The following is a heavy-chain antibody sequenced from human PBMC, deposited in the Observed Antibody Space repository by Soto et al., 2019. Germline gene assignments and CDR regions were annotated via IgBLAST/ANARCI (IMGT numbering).Heavy chain of an antibody. CDR1: GYTFTSYD. D-gene: IGHD6-19*01. CDR2: MNPNSGNT. V-gene: IGHV1-8*01. CDR3: AGTYSSGWYVNYYYGMDV. J-gene: IGHJ6*02. Sequence: QVQLVQSGAEVKKPGASVKVSCKASGYTFTSYDINWVRQATGQGLEWMGWMNPNSGNTGYAQKFQGRVTMTRNTSISTAYMALSSLRSEDTAVYYCAGTYSSGWYVNYYYGMDVWGQGTTVTVSS.